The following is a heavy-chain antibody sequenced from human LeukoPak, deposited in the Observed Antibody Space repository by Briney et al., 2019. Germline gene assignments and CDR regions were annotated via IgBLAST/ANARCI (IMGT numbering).Heavy chain of an antibody. CDR1: GGSFSGYY. D-gene: IGHD6-19*01. V-gene: IGHV4-34*01. CDR3: ARGPWMAVAGQYYYYGMDV. CDR2: INHSGST. J-gene: IGHJ6*02. Sequence: SETLSLTCAVYGGSFSGYYWSWIRQPPGKGLEWIGEINHSGSTNYNPSLKSRVTISVDTSKNQFSLKLSSVTAADTAVYYCARGPWMAVAGQYYYYGMDVWGQGTTVTVSS.